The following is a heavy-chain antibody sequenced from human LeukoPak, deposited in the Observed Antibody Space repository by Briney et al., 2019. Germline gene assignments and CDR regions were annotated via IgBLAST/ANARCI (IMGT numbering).Heavy chain of an antibody. Sequence: SETLSLTCAVYGGSFSGYYWSWIRQPPGKGLEWIGEISHSGSTNYNPSLKSRVTISVDTSKNQFSLKLSSVTAADTAVYYCARGKGQYCSSTSCYGLDFDYWGQGTLVTVSS. CDR1: GGSFSGYY. J-gene: IGHJ4*02. CDR2: ISHSGST. D-gene: IGHD2-2*01. CDR3: ARGKGQYCSSTSCYGLDFDY. V-gene: IGHV4-34*01.